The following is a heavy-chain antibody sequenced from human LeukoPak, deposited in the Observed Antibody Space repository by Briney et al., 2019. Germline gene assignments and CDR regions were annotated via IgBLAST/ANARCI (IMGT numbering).Heavy chain of an antibody. J-gene: IGHJ3*02. Sequence: ASLKLSCTASGYTFTGYNMHWVRQAPGQGLEWMGWINSNSGGTNYAQTFQGRVTMTRDTSISTAYMELNRLRSDDTAVYYCSKIAVAACILPCPSAFDIWGQGTMVTVSS. D-gene: IGHD6-19*01. CDR3: SKIAVAACILPCPSAFDI. CDR2: INSNSGGT. V-gene: IGHV1-2*02. CDR1: GYTFTGYN.